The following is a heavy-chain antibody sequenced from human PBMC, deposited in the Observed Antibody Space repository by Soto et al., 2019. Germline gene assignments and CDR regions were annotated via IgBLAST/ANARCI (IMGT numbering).Heavy chain of an antibody. CDR3: ARVERGTATTVVDAFDI. V-gene: IGHV4-34*01. CDR1: GGFVSSGSYY. J-gene: IGHJ3*02. CDR2: MRHSGGT. D-gene: IGHD1-1*01. Sequence: QVQLQQWGAGLLKPSETLSLTCAVYGGFVSSGSYYWSWIRQPPGKGLEWIGEMRHSGGTHFNPSLKRRDTISVDSTKNQFSLKMSSVTAADTALYYCARVERGTATTVVDAFDIWGPGTMVTVSS.